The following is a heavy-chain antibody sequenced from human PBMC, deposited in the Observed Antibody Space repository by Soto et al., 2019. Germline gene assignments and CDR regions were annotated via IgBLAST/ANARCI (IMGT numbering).Heavy chain of an antibody. J-gene: IGHJ4*02. Sequence: EVQLVESGGGLVQPGGSLRLSCAASGFTFSNYNMNWVRQAPGKGLEWLSCVRSHNGDIYYADSVRGRFTISRDNAKNSLYLQMSSLRDEDTAVYYCARDKVESSGWPDLDYWGQGTLVTVSS. V-gene: IGHV3-48*02. CDR2: VRSHNGDI. CDR1: GFTFSNYN. CDR3: ARDKVESSGWPDLDY. D-gene: IGHD6-19*01.